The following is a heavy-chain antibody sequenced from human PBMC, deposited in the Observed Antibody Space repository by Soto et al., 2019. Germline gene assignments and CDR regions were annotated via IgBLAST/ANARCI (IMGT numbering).Heavy chain of an antibody. Sequence: SETLSLTCTVSGGSISSGGYYWSWIRQHPGKGLEWIGYIYYSGSTYYNPSLKSRVTISVDTSKNQFSLKLSSVTAADTAVYYCARDSGRDGYNLIDYWGQGTLVTVSS. V-gene: IGHV4-31*03. CDR2: IYYSGST. CDR1: GGSISSGGYY. J-gene: IGHJ4*02. D-gene: IGHD2-21*01. CDR3: ARDSGRDGYNLIDY.